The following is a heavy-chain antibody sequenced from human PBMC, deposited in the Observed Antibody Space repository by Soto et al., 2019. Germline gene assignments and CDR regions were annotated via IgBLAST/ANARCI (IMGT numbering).Heavy chain of an antibody. CDR1: GFAFSSYP. CDR3: SSYAKWEGWFDP. Sequence: QVQLVESGGGVVQPGRSLRLSCAASGFAFSSYPMHWVRQAPGKGLEWVAVISYDGRDTHYADAVKGRFTISRDNSKNTVLLQMNSLGPEDTAVYYCSSYAKWEGWFDPWGQGTLVIVSS. V-gene: IGHV3-30*04. J-gene: IGHJ5*02. CDR2: ISYDGRDT. D-gene: IGHD1-26*01.